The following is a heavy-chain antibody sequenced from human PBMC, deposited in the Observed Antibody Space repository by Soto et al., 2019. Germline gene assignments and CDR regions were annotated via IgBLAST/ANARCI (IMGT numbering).Heavy chain of an antibody. CDR3: ASSPNDYYDSSGYPDY. D-gene: IGHD3-22*01. J-gene: IGHJ4*02. Sequence: PSETLSLTCAVYGGSFSGYYWSWIRQPPGKGLEWIGEINHSGSTNYNPSLKSRVTISVDTSKNQFPLKLSSVTAADTAVYYCASSPNDYYDSSGYPDYWGQGALVTVSS. V-gene: IGHV4-34*01. CDR2: INHSGST. CDR1: GGSFSGYY.